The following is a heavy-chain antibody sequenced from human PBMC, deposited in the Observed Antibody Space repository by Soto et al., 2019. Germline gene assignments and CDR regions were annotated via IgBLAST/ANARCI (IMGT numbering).Heavy chain of an antibody. CDR2: INHSGST. CDR1: GGSFSGYY. J-gene: IGHJ6*02. V-gene: IGHV4-34*01. D-gene: IGHD6-13*01. Sequence: SETLSLTCAVYGGSFSGYYWSWIRQSPGKGLEWIGEINHSGSTNYNPSLKSRVTISVDTSKNQFSLKLSSVTAADTAVYYCARGSKLAAAGKGGNYYYYGMDVWGQGTTVTVSS. CDR3: ARGSKLAAAGKGGNYYYYGMDV.